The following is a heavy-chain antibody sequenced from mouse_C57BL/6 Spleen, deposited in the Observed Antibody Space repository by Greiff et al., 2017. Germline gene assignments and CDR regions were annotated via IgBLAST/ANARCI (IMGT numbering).Heavy chain of an antibody. Sequence: VQLQQSGPELVKPGASVKISCKASGYSFTDYNMNWVKQSNGKSLEWIGVINPNYGTTSYNQKFKGKATLTVDQSSSTAYMQLNSLTSEDSAVYYCSRGSYYGSSYDAMDYWGQGTSVTVSS. CDR3: SRGSYYGSSYDAMDY. V-gene: IGHV1-39*01. D-gene: IGHD1-1*01. CDR1: GYSFTDYN. J-gene: IGHJ4*01. CDR2: INPNYGTT.